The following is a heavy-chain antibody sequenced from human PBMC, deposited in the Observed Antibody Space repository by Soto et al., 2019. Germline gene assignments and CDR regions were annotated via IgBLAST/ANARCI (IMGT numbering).Heavy chain of an antibody. D-gene: IGHD6-19*01. CDR2: IVSSSAYT. J-gene: IGHJ4*02. Sequence: GGSLRLSCEASGFTFSDYYMSWIRQAPGKGLEYVSYIVSSSAYTNYADSVKGRFTISRDNAKNSLYLELNSLGAEDTAVYYCARLRAAGWYMGGYLDYWGQGTPVTVSS. V-gene: IGHV3-11*06. CDR3: ARLRAAGWYMGGYLDY. CDR1: GFTFSDYY.